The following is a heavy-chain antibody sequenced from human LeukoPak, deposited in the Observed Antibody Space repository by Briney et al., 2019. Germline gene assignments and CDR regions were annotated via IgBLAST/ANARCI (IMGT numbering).Heavy chain of an antibody. CDR3: ASFLLVSTFTGAFDI. J-gene: IGHJ3*02. CDR1: GFTFSSYW. CDR2: IKQDGSEK. V-gene: IGHV3-7*01. Sequence: GGSLRLSCAASGFTFSSYWMSWVRQAPGKGLEWVANIKQDGSEKYYVDSVKGRFTISRDNAKNSLYLQMNSLRAEDTAVYYCASFLLVSTFTGAFDIWGQGTMVTVSS. D-gene: IGHD3-22*01.